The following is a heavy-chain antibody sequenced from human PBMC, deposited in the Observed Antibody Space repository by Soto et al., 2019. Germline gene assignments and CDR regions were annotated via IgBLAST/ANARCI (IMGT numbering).Heavy chain of an antibody. CDR3: ARDLSTPTYYDFWSGLPDARSGMGV. CDR2: IYSGGST. J-gene: IGHJ6*02. CDR1: GFTVSSNY. V-gene: IGHV3-53*01. Sequence: PGGSLRLSCAASGFTVSSNYMSWVRQAPGKGLEWVSVIYSGGSTYYADSVKGRFTISRDNSKNTLYLQMNSLRAKDTAVYYCARDLSTPTYYDFWSGLPDARSGMGVWGQGTTVTVSS. D-gene: IGHD3-3*01.